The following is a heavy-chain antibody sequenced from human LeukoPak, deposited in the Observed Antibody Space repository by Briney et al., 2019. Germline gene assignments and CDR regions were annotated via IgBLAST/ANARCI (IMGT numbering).Heavy chain of an antibody. Sequence: GGSLRLSCAASGFTFSSYAMSWVRQAPGKGLEWVSAISTNDIQYADSVKGRFTISRDNVKNSLYLQMDSLRAEDTAVYYCASLPAAASYMDVWGKGTTVTVSS. CDR3: ASLPAAASYMDV. CDR2: ISTNDI. CDR1: GFTFSSYA. D-gene: IGHD6-25*01. J-gene: IGHJ6*03. V-gene: IGHV3-21*01.